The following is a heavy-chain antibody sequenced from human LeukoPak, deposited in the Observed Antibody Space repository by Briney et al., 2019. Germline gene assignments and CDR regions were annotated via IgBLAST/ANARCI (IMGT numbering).Heavy chain of an antibody. CDR3: AGGISMVRGAVY. CDR2: IKQDGSEK. V-gene: IGHV3-7*04. J-gene: IGHJ4*02. CDR1: GFTFSTYW. Sequence: PGGSLRLSCAASGFTFSTYWMTWVRQAPGKGLEWAANIKQDGSEKNYVDSVKGRFTISRDNAKNSLYLQMNTLSADDTAVYFCAGGISMVRGAVYWGQGTLVTVSS. D-gene: IGHD3-10*01.